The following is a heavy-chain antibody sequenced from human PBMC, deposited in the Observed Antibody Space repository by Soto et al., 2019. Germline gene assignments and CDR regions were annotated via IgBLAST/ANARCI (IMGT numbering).Heavy chain of an antibody. CDR3: ARVGGYCSGGSCYGPVDY. CDR2: IIPIFGTA. CDR1: GGTFSSYA. V-gene: IGHV1-69*13. Sequence: ASVKVSCKASGGTFSSYAISWVRQAPGQGLEWMGGIIPIFGTANYAQNFQGRVTITADESTSTAYMELSSLRSEDTAVYYCARVGGYCSGGSCYGPVDYWGQGTLVTVSS. J-gene: IGHJ4*02. D-gene: IGHD2-15*01.